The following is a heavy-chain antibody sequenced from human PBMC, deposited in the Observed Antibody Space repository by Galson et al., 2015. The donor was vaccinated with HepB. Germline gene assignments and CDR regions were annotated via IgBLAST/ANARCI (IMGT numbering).Heavy chain of an antibody. V-gene: IGHV3-23*01. Sequence: SLRLSCAASGFTFSSYAMSWVRQAPGKGLEWVSAISGGGYSSNYADSVKGRFTISRDNSKNTQYLQMNSLRVEDTAVYYCARDARYLGYCSSSSCHLDVWGQGATVTVSS. CDR1: GFTFSSYA. CDR3: ARDARYLGYCSSSSCHLDV. J-gene: IGHJ6*02. CDR2: ISGGGYSS. D-gene: IGHD2-2*01.